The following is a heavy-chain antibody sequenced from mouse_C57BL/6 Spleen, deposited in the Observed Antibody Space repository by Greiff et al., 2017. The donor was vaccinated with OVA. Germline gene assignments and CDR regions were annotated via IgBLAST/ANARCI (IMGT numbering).Heavy chain of an antibody. CDR3: TRDDYYKAWFAY. CDR1: GYAFSSYW. CDR2: IYPGDGDT. D-gene: IGHD1-1*01. V-gene: IGHV1-80*01. J-gene: IGHJ3*01. Sequence: QVQLQQSGAELVKPGASVKISCKASGYAFSSYWMNWVKQRPGKGLEWIGQIYPGDGDTNYNGKFKGKATLTADKSSSTAYMQLSSLTSEDSADYFSTRDDYYKAWFAYWGQGTLVTVSA.